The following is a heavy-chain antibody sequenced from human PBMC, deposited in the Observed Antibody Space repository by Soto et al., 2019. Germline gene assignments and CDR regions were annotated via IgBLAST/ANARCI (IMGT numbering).Heavy chain of an antibody. Sequence: PSETLSLTCAVYGGSFSGYYWSWIRQPPGKGLEWIGEINHSGSTNYNPSLKSRVTISVDTSKNQFSLKLSSVTAADTAVYYCARGRRAAAGTLPSNWFDPWGQGTLVTVS. V-gene: IGHV4-34*01. CDR3: ARGRRAAAGTLPSNWFDP. CDR2: INHSGST. J-gene: IGHJ5*02. D-gene: IGHD6-13*01. CDR1: GGSFSGYY.